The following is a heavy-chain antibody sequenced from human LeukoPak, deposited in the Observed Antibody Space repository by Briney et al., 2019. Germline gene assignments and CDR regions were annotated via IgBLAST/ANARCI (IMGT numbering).Heavy chain of an antibody. Sequence: GGSLRLSCVASGFTFSSYWIRWVRQAPGKGLEWVANIDQDGSERYYADSVKGRFTISRDNAKNSLYLQMNSLRAEDTAVYYCAREYCCGGSCYRDDSFDIWGQGTMVTVSS. D-gene: IGHD2-15*01. J-gene: IGHJ3*02. CDR1: GFTFSSYW. V-gene: IGHV3-7*04. CDR2: IDQDGSER. CDR3: AREYCCGGSCYRDDSFDI.